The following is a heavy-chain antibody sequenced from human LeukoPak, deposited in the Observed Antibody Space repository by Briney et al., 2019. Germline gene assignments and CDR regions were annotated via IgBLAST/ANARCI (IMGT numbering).Heavy chain of an antibody. CDR2: ISWNSGSI. J-gene: IGHJ4*02. Sequence: PGGSLRLSCAASGFTFSSYAMHWVRQAPGKGLEWVSGISWNSGSIGYADSVKGRFTISRDNAKNSLYLQMNSLRAEDTAVYYCARALDSYSSSWFDYWGQGTLVTVSS. CDR1: GFTFSSYA. V-gene: IGHV3-9*01. CDR3: ARALDSYSSSWFDY. D-gene: IGHD6-13*01.